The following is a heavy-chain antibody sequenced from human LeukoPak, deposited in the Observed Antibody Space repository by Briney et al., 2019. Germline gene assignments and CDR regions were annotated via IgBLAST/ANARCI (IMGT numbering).Heavy chain of an antibody. J-gene: IGHJ4*02. CDR3: ARVSRDGYNYYFDY. CDR1: GFTFSSYA. Sequence: GGSLRLSCAASGFTFSSYAMSWVRQAPGKGLEWVSAISGSGGSTYYADSVKGRFTIPRDNSKNTLYLQMNSLRAEDTAVYYCARVSRDGYNYYFDYWGQGTLVTVSS. V-gene: IGHV3-23*01. D-gene: IGHD5-24*01. CDR2: ISGSGGST.